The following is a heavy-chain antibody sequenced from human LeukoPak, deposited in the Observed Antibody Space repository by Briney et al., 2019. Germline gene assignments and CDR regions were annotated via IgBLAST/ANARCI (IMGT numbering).Heavy chain of an antibody. V-gene: IGHV3-30*02. CDR3: VRDGYNWNYDY. CDR1: GFTFDDYA. D-gene: IGHD1-1*01. Sequence: GGSLRLSCAASGFTFDDYAMHWVRQAPGKGLEWVAFIQSDGSEKSSADSVKGRFSISRDKSKNTLYLQMDSLRAEDTAVYYCVRDGYNWNYDYWGQGTLVTVSS. CDR2: IQSDGSEK. J-gene: IGHJ4*02.